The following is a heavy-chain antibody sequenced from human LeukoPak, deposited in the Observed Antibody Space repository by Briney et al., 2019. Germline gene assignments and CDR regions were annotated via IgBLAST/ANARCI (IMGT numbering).Heavy chain of an antibody. CDR1: GITLSNYG. CDR3: AKRGIVIRAVIIVGFHKEAYYFDY. V-gene: IGHV3-23*01. Sequence: GGSLRLSCAVSGITLSNYGMSWVREAPGKGLEWVAGISDSGGSTNYADSVKGRFTISRDNPKNTLYLQMNSLRAEDTAVYFCAKRGIVIRAVIIVGFHKEAYYFDYWGQGALVTVSS. D-gene: IGHD3-10*01. CDR2: ISDSGGST. J-gene: IGHJ4*02.